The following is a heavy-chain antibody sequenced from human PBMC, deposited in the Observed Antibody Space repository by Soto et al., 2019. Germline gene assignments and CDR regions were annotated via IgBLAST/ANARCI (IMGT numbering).Heavy chain of an antibody. Sequence: SVKVSCKASGGTFRSYAISWVRQAPGQGLEWMGGIIPIFGTANYAQKFQGRVTITADESTSTAYMELSSLRSEDTAVYYCARGAVGGIRGGYYYYGMDVWGQGTTVTVSS. D-gene: IGHD2-15*01. J-gene: IGHJ6*02. CDR3: ARGAVGGIRGGYYYYGMDV. CDR2: IIPIFGTA. CDR1: GGTFRSYA. V-gene: IGHV1-69*01.